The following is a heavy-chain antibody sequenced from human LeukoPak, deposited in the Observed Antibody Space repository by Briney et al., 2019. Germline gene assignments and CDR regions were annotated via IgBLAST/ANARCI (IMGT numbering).Heavy chain of an antibody. J-gene: IGHJ6*03. CDR1: GFTFDDYG. D-gene: IGHD6-6*01. Sequence: GGSLRLSCAASGFTFDDYGMSWVRQAPGKGLEWVSGINWNGGSTGYADSVKGRFTISRDNAKNSLYLQMNSLRAEDTALYYCAREFSVQLVFSSRGYYMDVWVKGTTVTVSS. CDR3: AREFSVQLVFSSRGYYMDV. V-gene: IGHV3-20*04. CDR2: INWNGGST.